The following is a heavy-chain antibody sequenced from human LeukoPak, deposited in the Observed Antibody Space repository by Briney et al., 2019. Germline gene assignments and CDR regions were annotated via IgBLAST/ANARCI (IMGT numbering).Heavy chain of an antibody. V-gene: IGHV4-39*07. D-gene: IGHD2-21*02. CDR1: GGSISSSSYY. CDR2: MYYSGST. Sequence: PSETLSLTCNVSGGSISSSSYYWGWIRQPPGKGLGWIGSMYYSGSTYYNPSLKSRVTISVDTSKTQFSLKLSSVTAADTAVYYCARGARVTAFDYWGQGTLVTVSS. CDR3: ARGARVTAFDY. J-gene: IGHJ4*02.